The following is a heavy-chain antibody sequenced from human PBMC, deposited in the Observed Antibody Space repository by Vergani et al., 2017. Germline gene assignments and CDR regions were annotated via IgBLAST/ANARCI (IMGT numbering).Heavy chain of an antibody. CDR3: AREDIVVVPAATLNWFDP. CDR2: ISSSGSTI. Sequence: QVQLVESGGGLVKPGGSPRLSCAASGFTFSDYYMSWIRQAPGKGLEWVSYISSSGSTIYYADSVKGRFTISRDNAKNSLYLQMNSLRAEDTAVYYCAREDIVVVPAATLNWFDPWGQGTLVTVSS. D-gene: IGHD2-2*01. CDR1: GFTFSDYY. V-gene: IGHV3-11*01. J-gene: IGHJ5*02.